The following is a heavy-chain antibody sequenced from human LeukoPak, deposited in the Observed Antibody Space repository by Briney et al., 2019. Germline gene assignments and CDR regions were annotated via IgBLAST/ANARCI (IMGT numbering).Heavy chain of an antibody. V-gene: IGHV1-8*01. J-gene: IGHJ4*02. D-gene: IGHD3-22*01. CDR3: AISDYYDSSGYLDY. Sequence: ASVKVSCKASGYTFTSYDINWVRQATGQGLEWVGWMNPNSGNTGYAQKFQGRVTMTRNTSISTAYMELSSLRSEDTAVYYCAISDYYDSSGYLDYWGQGTLVTVSS. CDR2: MNPNSGNT. CDR1: GYTFTSYD.